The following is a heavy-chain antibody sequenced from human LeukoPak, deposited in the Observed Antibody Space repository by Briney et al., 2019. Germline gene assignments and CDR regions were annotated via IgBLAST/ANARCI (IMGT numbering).Heavy chain of an antibody. J-gene: IGHJ6*03. CDR2: ISSSSSSI. CDR1: GFTFSTYT. V-gene: IGHV3-21*01. Sequence: GGSLRLSCAASGFTFSTYTMNWVRQAPGKGLEWVSSISSSSSSIFYADSVKGRYTISRDNAKNSLYLQMNSLRVEDTAVYYCARELNMDVWGKGTTVTVSS. CDR3: ARELNMDV.